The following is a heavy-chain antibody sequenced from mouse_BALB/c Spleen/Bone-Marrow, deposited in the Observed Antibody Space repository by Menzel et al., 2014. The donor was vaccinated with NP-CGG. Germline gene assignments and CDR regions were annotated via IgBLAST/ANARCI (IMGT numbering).Heavy chain of an antibody. V-gene: IGHV2-2*01. CDR1: GFSFSSYG. J-gene: IGHJ4*01. D-gene: IGHD2-14*01. Sequence: VQLQQSGPGLVQPSQNLSITCTVSGFSFSSYGVHWVRQSPGKGLAWLGAIWGCGSTDYNADFKSRLSINKDNSTCQVFFKMNSLQADDTAIYYCARKGRRYDYYYAMDYWGQGTSITVSS. CDR2: IWGCGST. CDR3: ARKGRRYDYYYAMDY.